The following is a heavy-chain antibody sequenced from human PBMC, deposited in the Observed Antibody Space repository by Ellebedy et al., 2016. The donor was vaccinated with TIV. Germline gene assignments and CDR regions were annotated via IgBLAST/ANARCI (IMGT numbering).Heavy chain of an antibody. Sequence: ASVKVSXKASGGTFSSYAISWVRQAPGQGLEWMGWMNPNSGNTGYAQKFQGRVTMTRNTSISTAYMELSSLRSEDTAVYYCARGFDTYYYYMDVWGKGTTVTVSS. D-gene: IGHD3-22*01. CDR1: GGTFSSYA. CDR2: MNPNSGNT. J-gene: IGHJ6*03. CDR3: ARGFDTYYYYMDV. V-gene: IGHV1-8*02.